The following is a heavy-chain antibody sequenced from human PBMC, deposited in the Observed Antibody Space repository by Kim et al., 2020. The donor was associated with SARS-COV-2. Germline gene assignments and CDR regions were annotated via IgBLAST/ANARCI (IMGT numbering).Heavy chain of an antibody. CDR3: ARGSTTPLNWFDP. V-gene: IGHV4-59*13. J-gene: IGHJ5*02. CDR2: IFYSVST. D-gene: IGHD1-26*01. Sequence: SETLSLTCTVSGGSIISYYWSWIRQPPGKGLEWIGHIFYSVSTNYNPSLKSRVTISADTSTNQLSLNLSSVTAADTAVYYCARGSTTPLNWFDPWGQRTL. CDR1: GGSIISYY.